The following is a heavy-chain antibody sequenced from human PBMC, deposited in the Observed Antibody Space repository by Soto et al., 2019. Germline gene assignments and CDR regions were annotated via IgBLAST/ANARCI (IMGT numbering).Heavy chain of an antibody. CDR3: AKDKGYGDYVRVFYFDY. CDR1: GFTFSSYA. V-gene: IGHV3-23*01. J-gene: IGHJ4*02. CDR2: ISGSGGST. Sequence: GGSLRLSCAASGFTFSSYAMSWVRQAPGKGLEWVSAISGSGGSTYYADSVKGRFTISRDNSKNTLYLQMNSLRAEDTAVYYCAKDKGYGDYVRVFYFDYWGQGTPVTVSS. D-gene: IGHD4-17*01.